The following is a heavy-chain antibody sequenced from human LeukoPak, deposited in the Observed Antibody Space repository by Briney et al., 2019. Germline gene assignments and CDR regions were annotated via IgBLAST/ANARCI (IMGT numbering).Heavy chain of an antibody. CDR1: GFTFCNHW. Sequence: PGVSLRHSCAASGFTFCNHWMHWVRQAPGKGLMWVSRINRDGSRTDYADSVKGRFTISRDDAKNTLYLQVNSLRAEDTAVYFCARGGSDTAMAHDYWGQGTLVTVSS. J-gene: IGHJ4*02. V-gene: IGHV3-74*01. D-gene: IGHD5-18*01. CDR2: INRDGSRT. CDR3: ARGGSDTAMAHDY.